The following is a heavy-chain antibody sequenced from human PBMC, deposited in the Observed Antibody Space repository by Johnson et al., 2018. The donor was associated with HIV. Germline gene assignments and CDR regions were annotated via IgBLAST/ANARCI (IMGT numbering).Heavy chain of an antibody. J-gene: IGHJ3*02. Sequence: VQLVESGGGLIQPGGSLKLSCAASGFTFSGSAMHWVRQASGKGLEWVGRIRSKANSYATAYAASVKGHFTISRDDSKSIAYLQMNGLKTEDTAVYYCTRDRGWYGESAFDIWGQGTMVTVSS. V-gene: IGHV3-73*01. D-gene: IGHD6-19*01. CDR1: GFTFSGSA. CDR3: TRDRGWYGESAFDI. CDR2: IRSKANSYAT.